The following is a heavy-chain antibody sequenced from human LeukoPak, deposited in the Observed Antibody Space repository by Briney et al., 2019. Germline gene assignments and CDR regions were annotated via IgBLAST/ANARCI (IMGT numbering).Heavy chain of an antibody. Sequence: GGSLRLSCTASGFTFSDYAMSWFRQAPGGGLEWVGFIRSKTFGGTTEYAASVEGRFTISRDDSKSIAYLQMNSLKTEDTAVYYCTKGAIQAALGYWGQGTLVTVSS. D-gene: IGHD5-18*01. CDR2: IRSKTFGGTT. CDR1: GFTFSDYA. V-gene: IGHV3-49*03. J-gene: IGHJ1*01. CDR3: TKGAIQAALGY.